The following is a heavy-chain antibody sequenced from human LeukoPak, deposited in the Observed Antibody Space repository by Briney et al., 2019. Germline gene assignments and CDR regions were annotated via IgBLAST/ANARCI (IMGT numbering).Heavy chain of an antibody. V-gene: IGHV4-4*07. D-gene: IGHD1-1*01. CDR3: ARDPDSNYWFDP. CDR1: GASLSRYY. Sequence: SETLSLTCTVSGASLSRYYWNWIRQPAGKGLEWIGRVYTSGSTDYNPSLKSRVTMSVDTSKNQFSLRLDSVTAADTAVYYCARDPDSNYWFDPWGQGTLVTVSS. CDR2: VYTSGST. J-gene: IGHJ5*02.